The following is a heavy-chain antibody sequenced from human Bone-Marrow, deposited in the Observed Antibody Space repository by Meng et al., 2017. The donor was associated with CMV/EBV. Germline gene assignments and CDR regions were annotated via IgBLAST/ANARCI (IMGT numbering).Heavy chain of an antibody. CDR3: ARAELRFLEWLLPKYGMDV. J-gene: IGHJ6*02. D-gene: IGHD3-3*01. CDR1: GGSISSYY. CDR2: IYYSGST. V-gene: IGHV4-59*12. Sequence: ESLRLSCTVSGGSISSYYWSWIRQPPGKGLEWIGYIYYSGSTNYNPSLKSRVTISVDTSKNQFSLKLSSVTAADTAVYYCARAELRFLEWLLPKYGMDVWGQGTTVTVSS.